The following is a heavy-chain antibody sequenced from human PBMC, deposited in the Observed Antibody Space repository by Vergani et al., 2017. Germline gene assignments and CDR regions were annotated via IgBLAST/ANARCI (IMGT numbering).Heavy chain of an antibody. CDR2: IYYSGST. CDR3: ARGVPLRYFDWLFHLDAFDI. J-gene: IGHJ3*02. D-gene: IGHD3-9*01. CDR1: GGSISSGGYY. V-gene: IGHV4-31*03. Sequence: QVQLQESGPGLVKPSQTLSLTCTVSGGSISSGGYYWSWIRQHPGKGLEWIGYIYYSGSTYYNPSLKRRVTISVDTSKNQFSLKLSSVTAADTAVYYCARGVPLRYFDWLFHLDAFDIWGQGTMVTVSS.